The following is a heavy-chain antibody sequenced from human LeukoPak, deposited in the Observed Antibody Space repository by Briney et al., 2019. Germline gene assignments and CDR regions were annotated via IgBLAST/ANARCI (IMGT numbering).Heavy chain of an antibody. D-gene: IGHD2-2*01. Sequence: GGSLRLSCAASGFTFSSYSMNWVRQAPGKGLEWVSSISSSSSYIYYADSVKGLFTISRDNAKNSLYLQMNSLRAEDTAVYYCARIGGRGDIVVVPAAAYYYYGMDVWGKGTTVTVSS. CDR3: ARIGGRGDIVVVPAAAYYYYGMDV. J-gene: IGHJ6*04. V-gene: IGHV3-21*01. CDR1: GFTFSSYS. CDR2: ISSSSSYI.